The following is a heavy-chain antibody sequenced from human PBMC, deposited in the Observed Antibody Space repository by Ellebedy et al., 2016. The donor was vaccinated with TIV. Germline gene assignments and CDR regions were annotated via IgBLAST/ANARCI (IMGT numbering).Heavy chain of an antibody. V-gene: IGHV3-7*01. CDR3: ARRGSYGDYAVQVNSWFDP. CDR2: IYQDGSVQ. J-gene: IGHJ5*02. CDR1: GFSFRSYW. D-gene: IGHD4-17*01. Sequence: GESLKISCAASGFSFRSYWMSWVRQAPGKGLQWVANIYQDGSVQYYVDSVKGRFTISRDNADNSLFLQMNSLRAEDTAVYYCARRGSYGDYAVQVNSWFDPWGRGTLVTVSS.